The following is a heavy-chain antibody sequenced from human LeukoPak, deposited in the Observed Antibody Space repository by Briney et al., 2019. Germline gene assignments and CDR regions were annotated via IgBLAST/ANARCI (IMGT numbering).Heavy chain of an antibody. CDR1: GYTFTIYD. D-gene: IGHD2-21*02. CDR2: MNPNSGNT. Sequence: GASVKVSCKASGYTFTIYDINWVRQAPGQGLEWMGWMNPNSGNTGYAQKFQGRVTMTRNTSISTAYMELSSLRSEDTAVYYCARGVVTANYYYMDVWGKGTTVTISS. CDR3: ARGVVTANYYYMDV. J-gene: IGHJ6*03. V-gene: IGHV1-8*01.